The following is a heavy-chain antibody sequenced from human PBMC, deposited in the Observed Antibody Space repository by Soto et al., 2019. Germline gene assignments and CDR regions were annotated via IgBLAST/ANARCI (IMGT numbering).Heavy chain of an antibody. J-gene: IGHJ4*02. D-gene: IGHD3-10*01. CDR1: DFDFSSCG. Sequence: GGPLRLSCRASDFDFSSCGIHWVRKAPCKGLEWVAALSYDGRETFYADSAKGRFTVSKEMSKNTAFLQMNAMRHEDTAVYFCARDSGWPSLNFDNWGQGTPVTVSS. CDR2: LSYDGRET. CDR3: ARDSGWPSLNFDN. V-gene: IGHV3-30*03.